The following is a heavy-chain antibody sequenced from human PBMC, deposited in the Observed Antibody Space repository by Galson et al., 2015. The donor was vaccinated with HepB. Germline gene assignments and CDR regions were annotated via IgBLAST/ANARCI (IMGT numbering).Heavy chain of an antibody. J-gene: IGHJ4*02. CDR3: ARLDYGGNSEGN. D-gene: IGHD4-23*01. Sequence: SVKVSCKASGYTFTDYYMHWVRQAPGQGLEWMGWINPNSGGTKSAQKFQGRVTMTRDTSTSTAYMELSRLRSDDAAVYYCARLDYGGNSEGNWGQGTLVTVSS. CDR1: GYTFTDYY. V-gene: IGHV1-2*02. CDR2: INPNSGGT.